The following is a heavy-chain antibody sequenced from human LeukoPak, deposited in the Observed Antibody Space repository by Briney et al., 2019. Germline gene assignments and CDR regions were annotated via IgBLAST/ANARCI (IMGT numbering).Heavy chain of an antibody. J-gene: IGHJ4*02. CDR2: IYHSGST. CDR1: GYSISSGYY. V-gene: IGHV4-38-2*02. D-gene: IGHD6-13*01. Sequence: SSETLSLTCTVSGYSISSGYYWGWIRQPPGKGLEWIGSIYHSGSTYYNPSLKSRVTISVDTSKNQFSLKLSSVTAADTAVYYCARDRVMAAAGTYWGQGTLVTVSS. CDR3: ARDRVMAAAGTY.